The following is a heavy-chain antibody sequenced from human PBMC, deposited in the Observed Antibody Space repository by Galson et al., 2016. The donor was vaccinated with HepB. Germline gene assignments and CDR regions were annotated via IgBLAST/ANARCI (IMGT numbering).Heavy chain of an antibody. D-gene: IGHD1-7*01. Sequence: SVKVSCKASGYTFSHYGITWVRQAPGQGLEWMGWITSSNANIYYAQKLQGRVTMTTDTSSSTAHMELRSLRSDDTAVYYCATLGTTGEDFDFWGQGTLVTVSS. CDR3: ATLGTTGEDFDF. J-gene: IGHJ4*02. CDR1: GYTFSHYG. CDR2: ITSSNANI. V-gene: IGHV1-18*01.